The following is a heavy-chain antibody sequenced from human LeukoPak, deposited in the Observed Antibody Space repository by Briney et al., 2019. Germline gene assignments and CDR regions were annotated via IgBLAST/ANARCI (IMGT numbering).Heavy chain of an antibody. CDR1: GGSISSGSYY. V-gene: IGHV4-61*02. J-gene: IGHJ4*02. CDR2: IYTSGST. CDR3: AGTDFFYYFDY. D-gene: IGHD3-3*01. Sequence: SETLSLTCTVSGGSISSGSYYWSWIRQPAGKGLEWIGRIYTSGSTNYNPSLKSRVTISVDTSKNQFSLKLSSVTAADTAVYYCAGTDFFYYFDYWGQGTLVTVSS.